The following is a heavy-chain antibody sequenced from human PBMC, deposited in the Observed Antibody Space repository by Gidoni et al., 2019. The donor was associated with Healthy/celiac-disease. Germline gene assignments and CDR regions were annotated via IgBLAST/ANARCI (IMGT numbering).Heavy chain of an antibody. V-gene: IGHV5-10-1*03. J-gene: IGHJ4*02. CDR2: IDPSDSYT. D-gene: IGHD6-13*01. Sequence: EVQLVQSGAEVKKPGESPRIPCKGSGYSLTSHLNSWVRQMPGKGLEWMGRIDPSDSYTNYSPSVQGHVTIAADKAISTAYLQWSSVKASDTAMYYCARARQPQKPSDYWGQGTLVTVSS. CDR3: ARARQPQKPSDY. CDR1: GYSLTSHL.